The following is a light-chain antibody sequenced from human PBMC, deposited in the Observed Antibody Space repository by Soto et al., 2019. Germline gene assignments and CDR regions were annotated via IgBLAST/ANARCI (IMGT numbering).Light chain of an antibody. CDR1: QSVSNNY. V-gene: IGKV3D-20*02. Sequence: EIVLTQSPGTLSLSPGERATLSCRASQSVSNNYLAWYQQKPGQAPRLLIYGASNRATGIPARFSGSGSGTDFTLTIGSLQPEDAAVYYCQQRSNWPPITFGQGTRLEIK. CDR3: QQRSNWPPIT. CDR2: GAS. J-gene: IGKJ5*01.